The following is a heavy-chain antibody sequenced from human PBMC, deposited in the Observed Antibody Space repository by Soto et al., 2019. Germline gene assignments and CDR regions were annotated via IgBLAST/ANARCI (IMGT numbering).Heavy chain of an antibody. V-gene: IGHV1-69*13. CDR3: AREPIVVVPAAIIYYYGMEV. CDR2: IIPIFGTA. Sequence: SVKVSCKASGGTFSSYAISWVRQAPGQGLEWMGGIIPIFGTANYAQKFQGRVTITADESTSTAYMELSSLRSEDTAVYYCAREPIVVVPAAIIYYYGMEVWGQGTTVTVTS. D-gene: IGHD2-2*02. CDR1: GGTFSSYA. J-gene: IGHJ6*01.